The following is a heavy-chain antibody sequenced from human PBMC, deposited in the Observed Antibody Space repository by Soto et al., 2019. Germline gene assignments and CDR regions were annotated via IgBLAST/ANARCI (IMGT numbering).Heavy chain of an antibody. Sequence: QVQLQQWGAGLLKPSEPLSLTCAVYGGSSSGYYWSWIRQPPGKGLTWIGEINHSGSTNYNPSLKSRVTISVDTSKNQFSLKLSSVTAADTAVYYCARGEYYFDYWGQGTLVTVSS. CDR2: INHSGST. CDR3: ARGEYYFDY. CDR1: GGSSSGYY. V-gene: IGHV4-34*01. J-gene: IGHJ4*02.